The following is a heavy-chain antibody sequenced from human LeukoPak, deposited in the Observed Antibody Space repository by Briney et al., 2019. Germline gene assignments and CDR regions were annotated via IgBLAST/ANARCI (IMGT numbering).Heavy chain of an antibody. D-gene: IGHD3-3*01. Sequence: GGSLRLSCAASGFTFSSYSMNWVRQAPGKGLEWVSYISSSSSTIYYADSVKGRFTISRDNAKNSLYLQMNSLRTEDTAVYYCASELPYYYLWAFDIWGQGTMVTVSS. CDR1: GFTFSSYS. CDR2: ISSSSSTI. CDR3: ASELPYYYLWAFDI. V-gene: IGHV3-48*01. J-gene: IGHJ3*02.